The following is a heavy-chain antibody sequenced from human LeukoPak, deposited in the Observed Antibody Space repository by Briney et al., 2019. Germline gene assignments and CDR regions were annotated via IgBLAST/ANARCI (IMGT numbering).Heavy chain of an antibody. CDR2: ISAYNGNT. CDR1: GYTFTSYG. J-gene: IGHJ4*02. V-gene: IGHV1-18*01. Sequence: GVSVKVSCKASGYTFTSYGISWVRQAPGQGLEWMGWISAYNGNTNYAQKLQGRVTMTTDTSTSTAYMELRSLRSDDTAVYYCARFWTYCSSTSCYYYFDYWGQGTLVIVSS. CDR3: ARFWTYCSSTSCYYYFDY. D-gene: IGHD2-2*01.